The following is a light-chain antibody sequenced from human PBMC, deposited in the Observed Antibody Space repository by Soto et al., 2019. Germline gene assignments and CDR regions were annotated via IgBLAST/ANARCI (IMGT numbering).Light chain of an antibody. J-gene: IGKJ1*01. Sequence: DIQMTQSPSTLSASVGDRVTITCRASHSISTWLAWYQKTPGKAPKLLIYAASSLQSGVPSRFSGSGSGTDFTLTISSLQPEDFATYYCQQSYSTPPTFGQGTKVDIK. CDR3: QQSYSTPPT. CDR1: HSISTW. V-gene: IGKV1-39*01. CDR2: AAS.